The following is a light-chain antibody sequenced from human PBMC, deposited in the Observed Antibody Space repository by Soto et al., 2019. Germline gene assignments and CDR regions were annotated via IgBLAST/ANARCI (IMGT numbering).Light chain of an antibody. CDR1: QSVRSNS. Sequence: EIVLTQSPGTLSLSPGERATLSCRASQSVRSNSLAWYQQKPGQAPRLLIYGASTRATGIPDRFSGSGSGTDFTLTIPRLEPEDFAVFYCPQYGRSPPTFGGGTNMEIK. V-gene: IGKV3-20*01. J-gene: IGKJ4*01. CDR2: GAS. CDR3: PQYGRSPPT.